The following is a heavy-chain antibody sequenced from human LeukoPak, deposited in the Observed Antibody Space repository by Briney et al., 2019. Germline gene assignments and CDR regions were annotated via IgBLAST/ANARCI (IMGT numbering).Heavy chain of an antibody. Sequence: PSETLSLTCTVSGGSISSYYWSWIRQPAGKGLEWIGRIYTSGSTNYNPSLKSRVPMSVDTSKNQFSLKLSSVTAADTAVYYCARDRVQWLVHRNNWFDPWGQGTLVTVSS. D-gene: IGHD6-19*01. CDR3: ARDRVQWLVHRNNWFDP. CDR2: IYTSGST. CDR1: GGSISSYY. J-gene: IGHJ5*02. V-gene: IGHV4-4*07.